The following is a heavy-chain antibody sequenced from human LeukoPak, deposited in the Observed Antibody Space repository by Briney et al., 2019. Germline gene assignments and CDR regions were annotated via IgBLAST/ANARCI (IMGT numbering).Heavy chain of an antibody. Sequence: GGSLRLSCEASGFRFNNHWMSWVRQAPGKGLEWVAHVKPDESEKYFVGSVRGRFTISRDNAKNSVYLQMNSLRAEDTAVYYCARDWSGDGVVFDYWGQGTLVTVSS. CDR3: ARDWSGDGVVFDY. CDR2: VKPDESEK. D-gene: IGHD3-3*01. V-gene: IGHV3-7*01. CDR1: GFRFNNHW. J-gene: IGHJ4*02.